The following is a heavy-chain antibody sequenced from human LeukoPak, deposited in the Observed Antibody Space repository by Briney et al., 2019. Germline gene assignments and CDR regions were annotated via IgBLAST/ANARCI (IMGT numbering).Heavy chain of an antibody. CDR2: MQSTGNS. D-gene: IGHD5-18*01. Sequence: SETLSLTCSVFGDPISTYHWNWIRKPPGKGLEWIAYMQSTGNSQYNPSLKSRVAMSVDTSKNQVVLNLSSVTAADAAVYYCARDKRHSYGRYYAHWGQGMLVAVSS. CDR1: GDPISTYH. J-gene: IGHJ4*02. CDR3: ARDKRHSYGRYYAH. V-gene: IGHV4-59*01.